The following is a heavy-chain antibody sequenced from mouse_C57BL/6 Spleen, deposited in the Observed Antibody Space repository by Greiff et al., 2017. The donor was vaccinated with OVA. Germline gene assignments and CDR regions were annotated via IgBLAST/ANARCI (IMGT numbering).Heavy chain of an antibody. CDR2: ISYSGST. Sequence: ESGPGLAKPSQTLSLTCSVTGYSITSDYWNWIRKFPGNKLEYMGYISYSGSTYYNPSLKSRISITRDTSKNQYYLQLNSVTTEDTATYYCARALYDYDDYYYAMDYWGQGTSVTVSS. J-gene: IGHJ4*01. D-gene: IGHD2-4*01. CDR3: ARALYDYDDYYYAMDY. CDR1: GYSITSDY. V-gene: IGHV3-8*01.